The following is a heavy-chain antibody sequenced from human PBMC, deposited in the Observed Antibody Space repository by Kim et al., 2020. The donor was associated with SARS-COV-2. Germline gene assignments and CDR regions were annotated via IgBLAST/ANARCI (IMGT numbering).Heavy chain of an antibody. J-gene: IGHJ6*02. CDR3: IGAADYGMDV. V-gene: IGHV4-39*01. D-gene: IGHD6-13*01. Sequence: STYYNPSLKGRVTISVDTYKDQFSLKLSSVTAADTAVYYCIGAADYGMDVWGHGTTVTVSS. CDR2: ST.